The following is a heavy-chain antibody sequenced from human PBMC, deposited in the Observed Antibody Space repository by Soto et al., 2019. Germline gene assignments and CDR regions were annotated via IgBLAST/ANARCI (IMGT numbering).Heavy chain of an antibody. J-gene: IGHJ4*02. Sequence: QVQLQQWGAGLLKPSETLSLTCAVYGGSFSDSYWSWIRQPPGKGLEWIGEINHSGSTNYNPFLKSRVTISVDTSKNQFSLKLSSVTAADTAVYYCAKRDGYCGGDCYIYFDYWGQGTLVTVSS. CDR2: INHSGST. CDR3: AKRDGYCGGDCYIYFDY. D-gene: IGHD2-21*02. CDR1: GGSFSDSY. V-gene: IGHV4-34*01.